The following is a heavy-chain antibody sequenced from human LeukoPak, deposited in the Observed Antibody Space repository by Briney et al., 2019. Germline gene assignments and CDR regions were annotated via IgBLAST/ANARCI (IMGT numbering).Heavy chain of an antibody. CDR2: IDRSGNTK. CDR3: ARRGSWGEPRPFDY. V-gene: IGHV3-11*01. Sequence: GGSLRLSCAASGFAFSDYYMSWIRQAPGQGLEWISYIDRSGNTKYYADSVKGRLTISRDNAKNSLLLQVNSLRAEDTAVYYCARRGSWGEPRPFDYWGQGSLVTVSS. D-gene: IGHD3-16*01. CDR1: GFAFSDYY. J-gene: IGHJ4*02.